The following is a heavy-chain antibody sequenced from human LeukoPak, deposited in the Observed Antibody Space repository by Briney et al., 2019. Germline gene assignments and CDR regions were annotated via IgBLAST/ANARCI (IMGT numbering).Heavy chain of an antibody. V-gene: IGHV4-34*01. D-gene: IGHD2/OR15-2a*01. J-gene: IGHJ5*02. CDR1: GVSLNHYY. Sequence: SETLSLTCAVYGVSLNHYYWTWIRQPPGKGLEWIGEINHPGTTNYNPSLKSRVTISIDTSKSQFSLKVNFVTAADTAIYYCAMLLYHSGRPGPWGQGTLVTVSS. CDR3: AMLLYHSGRPGP. CDR2: INHPGTT.